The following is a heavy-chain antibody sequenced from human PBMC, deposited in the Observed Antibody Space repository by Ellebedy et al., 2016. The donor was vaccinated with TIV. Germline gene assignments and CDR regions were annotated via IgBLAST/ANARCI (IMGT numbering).Heavy chain of an antibody. CDR2: VYYSGSP. D-gene: IGHD2-21*01. CDR3: ARIDPWQPIDD. Sequence: MPSETLSLTCSVSGGSVGSTRYYWAWIRQPPGKGLEYIGSVYYSGSPYYNPSFKSRVTLSADTSKNQFSLHLRTVAAADTAVYYCARIDPWQPIDDWGQGILVTVSS. V-gene: IGHV4-39*01. J-gene: IGHJ4*02. CDR1: GGSVGSTRYY.